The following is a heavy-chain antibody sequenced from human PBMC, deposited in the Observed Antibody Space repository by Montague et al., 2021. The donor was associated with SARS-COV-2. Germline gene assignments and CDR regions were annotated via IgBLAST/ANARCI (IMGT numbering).Heavy chain of an antibody. Sequence: SETLSLTCTVSSGSISNDIYYWGWTRQPPGKGPEWIGGFRYGGTSYYNPSLKSRVTISIDTSKNQCSLKMTAVTAADTAVYFCARQDIQLRFDLWGRGTLVTVS. D-gene: IGHD1-1*01. V-gene: IGHV4-39*01. CDR3: ARQDIQLRFDL. J-gene: IGHJ2*01. CDR2: FRYGGTS. CDR1: SGSISNDIYY.